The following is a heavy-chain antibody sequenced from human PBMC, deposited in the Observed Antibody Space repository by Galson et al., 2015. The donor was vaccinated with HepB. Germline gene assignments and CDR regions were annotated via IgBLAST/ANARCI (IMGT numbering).Heavy chain of an antibody. CDR2: IGTAGDT. Sequence: SLRLSCAASGFTFSSYDMHWVRQATGKGLEWVSAIGTAGDTYYPGSVKGRFTISRENAKNSLYLQMNSLRAGDTAVYYCARAGGGDQLVPRFGMDVWGKGTTVTASS. CDR1: GFTFSSYD. D-gene: IGHD6-6*01. J-gene: IGHJ6*04. CDR3: ARAGGGDQLVPRFGMDV. V-gene: IGHV3-13*01.